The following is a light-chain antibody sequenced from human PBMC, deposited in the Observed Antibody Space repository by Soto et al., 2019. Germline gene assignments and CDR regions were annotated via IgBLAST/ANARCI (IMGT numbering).Light chain of an antibody. CDR1: SSDIGGYDY. J-gene: IGLJ2*01. CDR2: DVS. Sequence: QSVLTQPASVSGSPGQSITISCTGTSSDIGGYDYVSWYQHHPGKAPKLMIYDVSNRPSGVSNRFSGSKSGNTASLTISGLQAEDEADYYCSSCTSSNTDVVFGGGTKLTVL. CDR3: SSCTSSNTDVV. V-gene: IGLV2-14*03.